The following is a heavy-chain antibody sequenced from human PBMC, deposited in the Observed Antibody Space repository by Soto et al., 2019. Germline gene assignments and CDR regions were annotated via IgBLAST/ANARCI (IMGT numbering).Heavy chain of an antibody. V-gene: IGHV4-30-4*01. CDR2: IYYSGST. CDR1: GGSISSGDYY. D-gene: IGHD3-22*01. CDR3: ARLARIVVEC. J-gene: IGHJ4*02. Sequence: SETLSLTCTVSGGSISSGDYYRSWIRQPPGKGLEWIGYIYYSGSTYYNPSLKSRVTISVGTSKNQFSLKLSSVTAADTAVYYCARLARIVVECWGQGTLVTVSS.